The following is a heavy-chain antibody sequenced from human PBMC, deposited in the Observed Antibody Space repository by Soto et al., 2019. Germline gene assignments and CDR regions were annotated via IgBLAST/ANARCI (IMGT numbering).Heavy chain of an antibody. CDR3: ARVEGTTVRYWYFDL. Sequence: QVQLQESGPGLVKPSETLSLTCTVSGGSISSYYWSWIRQPPGKGLEWIGYTYYSGSTNYNPSLKSRVTISVDTSKNQFSLKLSSVTAADTAVYYCARVEGTTVRYWYFDLWGRGTLVTVSS. CDR2: TYYSGST. D-gene: IGHD4-17*01. V-gene: IGHV4-59*01. J-gene: IGHJ2*01. CDR1: GGSISSYY.